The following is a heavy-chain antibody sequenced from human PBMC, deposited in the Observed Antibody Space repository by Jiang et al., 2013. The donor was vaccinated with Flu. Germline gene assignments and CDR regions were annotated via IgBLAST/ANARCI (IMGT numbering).Heavy chain of an antibody. CDR3: ASGYGDYEIALDY. CDR2: INPNSGGT. J-gene: IGHJ4*02. Sequence: GASVKVSCKASGYTFTGYYMHWVRQAPGQGLEWMGWINPNSGGTNYAQKFQGWVTMTRDTSISTAYMELSRLRSDDTAVYYCASGYGDYEIALDYWGQGTLVTVSS. V-gene: IGHV1-2*04. CDR1: GYTFTGYY. D-gene: IGHD4-17*01.